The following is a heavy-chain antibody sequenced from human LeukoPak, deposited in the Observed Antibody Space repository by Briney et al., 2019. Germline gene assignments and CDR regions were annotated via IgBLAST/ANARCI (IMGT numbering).Heavy chain of an antibody. D-gene: IGHD6-13*01. J-gene: IGHJ4*02. CDR1: GGTFISYA. CDR2: IIPIFGTA. Sequence: ASVKVSCKASGGTFISYAISWVRQAPGRGLEWMGGIIPIFGTANYAQKFQGRVTITADESTSTAYMELSSLRSEDTAVYYCATESSSSWYREFDYWGQGTLVTVSS. CDR3: ATESSSSWYREFDY. V-gene: IGHV1-69*13.